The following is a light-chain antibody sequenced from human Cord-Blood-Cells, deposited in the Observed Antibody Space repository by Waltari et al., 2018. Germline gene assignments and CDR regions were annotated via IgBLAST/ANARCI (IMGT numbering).Light chain of an antibody. Sequence: QSALTQPRSVSGSPGQSVTISCTGTSSDVGGYNYVPCYPPHPGKAPKLMIYDVSKRPSGVPDRFSGSKSGNTASLTISGLQAEDEADYYCCSYAGSYTLVFGGGTKLTVL. CDR1: SSDVGGYNY. J-gene: IGLJ3*02. V-gene: IGLV2-11*01. CDR3: CSYAGSYTLV. CDR2: DVS.